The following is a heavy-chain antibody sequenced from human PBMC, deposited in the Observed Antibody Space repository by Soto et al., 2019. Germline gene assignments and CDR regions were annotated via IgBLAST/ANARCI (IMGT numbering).Heavy chain of an antibody. CDR1: GYTFSSYG. J-gene: IGHJ4*02. CDR2: ISGYNGNA. CDR3: AREGWLGELLY. D-gene: IGHD3-10*01. V-gene: IGHV1-18*01. Sequence: VQLVQSGNVVQKPGSSVKVSCKTSGYTFSSYGIIWVRQAPGQGLEWMGWISGYNGNADYAQRFRGRVNMTTDTSTTTVFMELRGLRSDDTALYFCAREGWLGELLYWGQGSLVTVS.